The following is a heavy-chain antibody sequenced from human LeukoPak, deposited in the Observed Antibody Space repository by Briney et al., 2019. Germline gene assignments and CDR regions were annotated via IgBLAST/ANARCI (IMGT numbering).Heavy chain of an antibody. J-gene: IGHJ4*02. CDR2: IYYSGST. V-gene: IGHV4-31*03. CDR1: GGSISSGGYY. D-gene: IGHD6-13*01. CDR3: ARACDSSSYRYYSDY. Sequence: PSETLSLTCTVSGGSISSGGYYWSWIRQHPGKGLEWIGYIYYSGSTYYNPSLKSRVTISVDTSKNQFSLKLSSVTAADTAVYYCARACDSSSYRYYSDYWGQGTLVTVSS.